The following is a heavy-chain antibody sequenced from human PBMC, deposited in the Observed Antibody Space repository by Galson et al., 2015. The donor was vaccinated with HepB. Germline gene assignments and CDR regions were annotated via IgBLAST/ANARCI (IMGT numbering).Heavy chain of an antibody. V-gene: IGHV4-34*01. CDR1: GGSFSGYY. Sequence: LSLTCAVYGGSFSGYYWSWIRQPPGKGLEWIGEINHSGSTNYNPSLKSRVTISVDTSKNQFSLKLSSVTAADPAVYYCARGMGYGDLGGDGSFDYWGQGTLVTVSS. J-gene: IGHJ4*02. CDR2: INHSGST. CDR3: ARGMGYGDLGGDGSFDY. D-gene: IGHD4-17*01.